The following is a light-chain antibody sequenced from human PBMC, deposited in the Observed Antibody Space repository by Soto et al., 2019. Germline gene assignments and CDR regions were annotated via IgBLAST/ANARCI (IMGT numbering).Light chain of an antibody. V-gene: IGKV1-33*01. Sequence: DIQMTQSPSSLSASVEDRVTITCQTSQAISNYLNWYQQKPGGAPKLLIYGASDLETGVPSRFSGSGSGTDFTFTISSLQPEDTATYYCQQYDILPYTFGQGTKLEIK. J-gene: IGKJ2*01. CDR2: GAS. CDR1: QAISNY. CDR3: QQYDILPYT.